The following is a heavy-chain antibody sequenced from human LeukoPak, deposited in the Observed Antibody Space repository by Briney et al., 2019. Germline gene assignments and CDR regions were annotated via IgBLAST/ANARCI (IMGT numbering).Heavy chain of an antibody. CDR2: IYTSGST. CDR3: ARAIVVVPAATYYFDY. Sequence: SETLSLTCTVSGGSISSYYWSWIRQPPGKGLEWIGYIYTSGSTNYNPSLKSRVTISVDTSKNQFSLKLSSVTAADTAVYYCARAIVVVPAATYYFDYWGQGTLVTVSS. CDR1: GGSISSYY. D-gene: IGHD2-2*01. V-gene: IGHV4-4*09. J-gene: IGHJ4*02.